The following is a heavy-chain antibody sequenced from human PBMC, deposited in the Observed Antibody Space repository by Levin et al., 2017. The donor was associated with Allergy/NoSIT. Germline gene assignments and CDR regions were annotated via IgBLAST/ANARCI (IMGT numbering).Heavy chain of an antibody. CDR1: GYTFTSYY. J-gene: IGHJ3*02. CDR2: INPSGGST. CDR3: TRDPHYYGSGSYYNEGAFDI. D-gene: IGHD3-10*01. V-gene: IGHV1-46*01. Sequence: ASVKVSCKASGYTFTSYYMHWVRQAPGQGLEWMGIINPSGGSTSYAQKFQGRVTMTRDTSTSTVYMELSSLRSEDTAVYYCTRDPHYYGSGSYYNEGAFDIWGQGTMVAVSS.